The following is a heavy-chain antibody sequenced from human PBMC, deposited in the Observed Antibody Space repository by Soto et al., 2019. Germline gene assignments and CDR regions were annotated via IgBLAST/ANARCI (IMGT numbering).Heavy chain of an antibody. J-gene: IGHJ5*02. D-gene: IGHD3-3*01. CDR3: ARVADFWSGYNWFDP. CDR2: IYYSGST. Sequence: SETLSLTCTVSGGSISSYYWSWIRQPPGKGLEWIGYIYYSGSTNYDPSLKSRVTISVDTSKNQFSLKLSSVTAADTAVYYCARVADFWSGYNWFDPWGQGTLVTVSS. V-gene: IGHV4-59*01. CDR1: GGSISSYY.